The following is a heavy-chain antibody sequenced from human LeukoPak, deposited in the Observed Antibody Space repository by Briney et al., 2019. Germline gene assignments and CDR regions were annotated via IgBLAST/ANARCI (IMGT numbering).Heavy chain of an antibody. V-gene: IGHV3-21*01. Sequence: GGSLRLSCAASGFTFSSYSMNWVRQAPGKGLEWVSSISSSSSYIYYADSVKGRFTISKDNAKNSLYLQMNSLRAEDTAVYYCARGLSSTSCYQSPHMMDVWGKGTTVTVSS. CDR2: ISSSSSYI. CDR3: ARGLSSTSCYQSPHMMDV. CDR1: GFTFSSYS. J-gene: IGHJ6*04. D-gene: IGHD2-2*01.